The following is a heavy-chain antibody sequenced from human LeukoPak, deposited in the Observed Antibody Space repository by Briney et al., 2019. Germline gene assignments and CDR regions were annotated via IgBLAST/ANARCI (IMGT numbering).Heavy chain of an antibody. CDR3: ARRGNPRGSYFYYFDY. CDR2: IYYSGST. CDR1: GGSISSYY. D-gene: IGHD1-26*01. Sequence: SETLSLTCTVSGGSISSYYWSWIRQPPGKGLEWIGYIYYSGSTNYNPSLKSRVTISVDTPKNQFSLKLSSVAAADTAVYCCARRGNPRGSYFYYFDYWGQGTLVTVSS. J-gene: IGHJ4*02. V-gene: IGHV4-59*08.